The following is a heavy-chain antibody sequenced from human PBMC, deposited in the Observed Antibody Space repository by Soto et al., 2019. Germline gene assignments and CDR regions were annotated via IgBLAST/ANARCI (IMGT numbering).Heavy chain of an antibody. CDR3: AKDALGFCSGVSCYIPWFAP. Sequence: PGGSLRLSCAASGFTFSSYGMHWVRQAPGKGLEWVAVISYDGSNKYYADSVKGRFTISRDNSKNTLYLQMNSLRAEDTAVYYSAKDALGFCSGVSCYIPWFAPWGQGTLVTVSS. J-gene: IGHJ5*02. V-gene: IGHV3-30*18. CDR2: ISYDGSNK. D-gene: IGHD2-15*01. CDR1: GFTFSSYG.